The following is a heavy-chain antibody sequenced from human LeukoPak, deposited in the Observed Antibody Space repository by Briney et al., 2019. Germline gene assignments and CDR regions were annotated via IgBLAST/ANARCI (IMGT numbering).Heavy chain of an antibody. CDR2: IYPGDSDT. CDR3: ARREGGWYLDY. CDR1: GYTFANYW. V-gene: IGHV5-51*01. J-gene: IGHJ4*02. Sequence: GESLKISCQGSGYTFANYWIGWVRQMPGKGPEWMGIIYPGDSDTRYSPSFQGQVTISADKSISTAYLQWSSLKASDTAVYYCARREGGWYLDYWGQGTLVTVSS. D-gene: IGHD6-19*01.